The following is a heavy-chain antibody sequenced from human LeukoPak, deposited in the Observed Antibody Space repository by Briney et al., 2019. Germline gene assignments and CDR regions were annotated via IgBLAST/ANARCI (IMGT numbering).Heavy chain of an antibody. Sequence: GGTLRLSCAASVFTFSSYGMSWVRQAPGKGLEWVAVISYDGSNKYYADSVKGRFTISRDNSKNTLYLQMNSLRAEDTAVYYCAKDREQQQVLLDFDYWGQGTLVTVSS. CDR2: ISYDGSNK. CDR3: AKDREQQQVLLDFDY. J-gene: IGHJ4*02. D-gene: IGHD6-13*01. V-gene: IGHV3-30*18. CDR1: VFTFSSYG.